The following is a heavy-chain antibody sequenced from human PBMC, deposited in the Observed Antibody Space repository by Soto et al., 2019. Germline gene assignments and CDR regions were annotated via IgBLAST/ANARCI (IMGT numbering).Heavy chain of an antibody. CDR1: GFTFSDYF. J-gene: IGHJ6*02. Sequence: GGSLRLSCAASGFTFSDYFMSWIRQAPGKWPEWISHISSSSISTNYADSVKGRFTISRDNAKNSLYLEMTSLTAEDTAIYYCAKNGDYSYYYAMDVWGQGXTVTVYS. CDR3: AKNGDYSYYYAMDV. V-gene: IGHV3-11*06. CDR2: ISSSSIST. D-gene: IGHD4-17*01.